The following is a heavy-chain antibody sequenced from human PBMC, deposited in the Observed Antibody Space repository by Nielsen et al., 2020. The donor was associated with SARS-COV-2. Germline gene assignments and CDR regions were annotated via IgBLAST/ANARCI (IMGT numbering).Heavy chain of an antibody. J-gene: IGHJ3*02. D-gene: IGHD3-22*01. CDR1: GGSISSSSYY. Sequence: SETLSLTCTVSGGSISSSSYYWGWIRQHPGKGLEWIGYIYYSGSTYYNPSLKSRVTISVDTSKNQFSLKLSSVTAADTAVYYCAGAPITMIVVVNAFDIWGQGTMVTVSS. V-gene: IGHV4-31*03. CDR2: IYYSGST. CDR3: AGAPITMIVVVNAFDI.